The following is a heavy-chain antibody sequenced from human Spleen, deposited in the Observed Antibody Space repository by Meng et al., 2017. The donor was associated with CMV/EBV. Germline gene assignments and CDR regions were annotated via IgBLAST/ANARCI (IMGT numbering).Heavy chain of an antibody. CDR3: ATGDSTGWYQFSWFDP. D-gene: IGHD6-19*01. CDR1: GGTFTGYA. V-gene: IGHV1-69*05. J-gene: IGHJ5*02. CDR2: IIPIFGTS. Sequence: SVQVSCKASGGTFTGYAVNWVRQAPGQGLEWMGAIIPIFGTSNYAQNFQGRVSITTDESLTTAYMELSRLRSEDTAVYYCATGDSTGWYQFSWFDPWGQGTLVTVSS.